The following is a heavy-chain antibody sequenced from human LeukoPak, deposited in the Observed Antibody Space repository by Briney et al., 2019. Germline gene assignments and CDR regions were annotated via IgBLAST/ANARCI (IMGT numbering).Heavy chain of an antibody. CDR1: GYTFTSYG. CDR3: ARDWYRFGELSNYYYYGMDV. V-gene: IGHV1-18*01. J-gene: IGHJ6*02. CDR2: ISAYNGNT. D-gene: IGHD3-10*01. Sequence: AASVNVSCKASGYTFTSYGISWVRQAPGQGLEWMGWISAYNGNTNYAQKLQGRVTMTTDTSTSTAYMELRSLRSDDTAVYYCARDWYRFGELSNYYYYGMDVWGQGTTVTVSS.